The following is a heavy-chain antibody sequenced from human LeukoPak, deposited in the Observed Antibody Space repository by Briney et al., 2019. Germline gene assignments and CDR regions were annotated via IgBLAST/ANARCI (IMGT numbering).Heavy chain of an antibody. J-gene: IGHJ6*03. V-gene: IGHV3-48*04. CDR3: ARYLRKLYGVGGDYYFYMDV. CDR1: GFPFSSYS. CDR2: ITSYSSTI. D-gene: IGHD3-16*01. Sequence: GGSLRLSCAASGFPFSSYSMNWVRQAPGRGLEWVSYITSYSSTIYYADSVKGRFTISRDNAKNSLYLQMNSLRAEDTALYYCARYLRKLYGVGGDYYFYMDVWGKGTTVTVSS.